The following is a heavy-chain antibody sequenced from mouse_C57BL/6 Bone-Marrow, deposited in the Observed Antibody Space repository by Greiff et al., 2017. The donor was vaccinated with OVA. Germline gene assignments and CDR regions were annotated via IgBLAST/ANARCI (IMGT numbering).Heavy chain of an antibody. Sequence: QVQLQQPGAELVKPGASVKLSCKASGYTFTSYWMQWVKQRPGQGLEWIGEIDPSDSYTNYNQKFKGKATLTVDTSSSTAYMQLSSLTSEDSAVYYCARPGSSPHWYFDVCGTGTTVTVSS. J-gene: IGHJ1*03. CDR3: ARPGSSPHWYFDV. CDR2: IDPSDSYT. CDR1: GYTFTSYW. D-gene: IGHD1-1*01. V-gene: IGHV1-50*01.